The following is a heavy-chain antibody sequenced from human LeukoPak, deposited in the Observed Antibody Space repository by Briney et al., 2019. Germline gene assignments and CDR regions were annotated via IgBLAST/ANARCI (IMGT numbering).Heavy chain of an antibody. J-gene: IGHJ4*02. CDR3: ARGTAMAAAFDY. Sequence: PSETLSLTCTVSGYSISSGYYWGWIRQPPGKGLEWIGSIYHSGSTYYNPSLKSRVTISVDTSKNQFSLKLSSVTAADTAVYYCARGTAMAAAFDYWGQGTLVTVSS. V-gene: IGHV4-38-2*02. D-gene: IGHD5-18*01. CDR1: GYSISSGYY. CDR2: IYHSGST.